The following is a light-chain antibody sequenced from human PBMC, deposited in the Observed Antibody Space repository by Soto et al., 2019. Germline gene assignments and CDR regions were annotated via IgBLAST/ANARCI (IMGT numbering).Light chain of an antibody. J-gene: IGLJ2*01. V-gene: IGLV2-11*01. CDR2: DVS. CDR1: SSDIGGYNY. CDR3: QSYDFSLSGNVV. Sequence: QSALTQPRSVSGSPGQSVTISCTGTSSDIGGYNYVSWYQQHPGKAPKLMIYDVSKRPSGVPDRFSGSKSGNTASLTISGLQAEDEADYYCQSYDFSLSGNVVFGGGTKLTVL.